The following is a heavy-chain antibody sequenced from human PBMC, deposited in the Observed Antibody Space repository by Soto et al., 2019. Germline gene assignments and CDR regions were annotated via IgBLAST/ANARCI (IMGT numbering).Heavy chain of an antibody. D-gene: IGHD5-12*01. J-gene: IGHJ4*02. Sequence: QVQLVQSGAEVKKPGASVKVSCKASGYTFTSYGISWVRPAPGQGLEWMGWISAYNGNTSFAQKLQGSITITTDTSTRIAYTGLRSLTPDATAVYYWSSEATCRRNDYWGQRTLVTISA. CDR3: SSEATCRRNDY. CDR1: GYTFTSYG. CDR2: ISAYNGNT. V-gene: IGHV1-18*01.